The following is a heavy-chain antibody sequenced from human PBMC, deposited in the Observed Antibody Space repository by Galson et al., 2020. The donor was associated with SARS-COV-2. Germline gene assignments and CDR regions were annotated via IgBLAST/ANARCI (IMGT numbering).Heavy chain of an antibody. CDR2: IYPGDSYT. V-gene: IGHV5-51*01. CDR3: ARHGASSGWYEGIDY. J-gene: IGHJ4*02. CDR1: GYSFSDYW. Sequence: GESLKISCKASGYSFSDYWIGWVRQMPGKDLEWMGIIYPGDSYTIYSPSFQGQVTISADKSINTAYLQLSSLKASDTALYYCARHGASSGWYEGIDYWGQGTLVTVSS. D-gene: IGHD6-19*01.